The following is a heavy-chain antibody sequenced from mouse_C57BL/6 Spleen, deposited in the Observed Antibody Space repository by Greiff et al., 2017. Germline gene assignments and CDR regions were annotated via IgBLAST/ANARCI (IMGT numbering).Heavy chain of an antibody. J-gene: IGHJ4*01. CDR2: IDPEDGVT. CDR1: GFNINDYY. Sequence: EVQLQQSGAQLVKPGASVKLSCTASGFNINDYYMHWVKQRTEQGLEWIGRIDPEDGVTKYAPKFQGKATITADTSSNTAYLQLSSLTSEDTAVYYCARERYCAMDYWGQGTSVTVSS. CDR3: ARERYCAMDY. V-gene: IGHV14-2*01.